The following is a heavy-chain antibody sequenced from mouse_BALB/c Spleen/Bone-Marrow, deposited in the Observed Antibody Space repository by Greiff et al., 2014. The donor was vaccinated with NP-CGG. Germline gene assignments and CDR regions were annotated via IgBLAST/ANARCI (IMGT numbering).Heavy chain of an antibody. Sequence: EVQRVESGGGLVQPGSSLRLSCATSGFTFTDYYMNWVRQPPGKALEWLGFIRNKANGYTTEFSASVKGRFTISRDNSQSILYLQMNTLRAEDSATYYCARYDGYSDNAMDYWGKEPQSPSPQ. J-gene: IGHJ4*01. CDR1: GFTFTDYY. CDR2: IRNKANGYTT. D-gene: IGHD2-3*01. CDR3: ARYDGYSDNAMDY. V-gene: IGHV7-3*02.